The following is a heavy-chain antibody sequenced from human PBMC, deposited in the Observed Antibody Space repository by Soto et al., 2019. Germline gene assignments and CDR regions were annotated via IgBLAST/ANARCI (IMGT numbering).Heavy chain of an antibody. Sequence: GASVKASCKASGYTFTGYYIHWVRQAPGQGLEWMGWINPNSGGTNYAQKFQGRVTMTTDTSTSTAYMELRSLRSDDTAVYYCARAVGYYYGMDVWGQATTVTVSS. J-gene: IGHJ6*02. V-gene: IGHV1-2*02. CDR2: INPNSGGT. CDR3: ARAVGYYYGMDV. D-gene: IGHD6-19*01. CDR1: GYTFTGYY.